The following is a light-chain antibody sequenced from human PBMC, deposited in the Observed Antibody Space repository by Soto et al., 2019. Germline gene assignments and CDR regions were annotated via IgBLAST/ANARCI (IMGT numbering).Light chain of an antibody. CDR1: SSDVGGYNY. CDR2: DVS. J-gene: IGLJ1*01. V-gene: IGLV2-11*01. CDR3: CSYAGNYTYV. Sequence: QSVLTQPRSVSGSPGQSVTISCTGTSSDVGGYNYVSWYRQDPGKAPKLMIYDVSKRPSGVPDRFSASKFANTASLTISGLQAEDEADYYCCSYAGNYTYVFGTGTKLTVL.